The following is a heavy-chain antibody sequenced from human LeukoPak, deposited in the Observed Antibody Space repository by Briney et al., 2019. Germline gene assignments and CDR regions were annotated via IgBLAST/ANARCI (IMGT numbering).Heavy chain of an antibody. CDR3: AKSIAAAGRHY. V-gene: IGHV3-74*01. CDR2: INSDGSST. D-gene: IGHD6-13*01. Sequence: PGGSLRLSCAASGFTFSSYWMPWVRQAPGKGLVWVSRINSDGSSTSYADSVKGRFTISRDNAKNTLYLQMSSLRAEDTAVYYCAKSIAAAGRHYWGQGTLVTVSS. CDR1: GFTFSSYW. J-gene: IGHJ4*02.